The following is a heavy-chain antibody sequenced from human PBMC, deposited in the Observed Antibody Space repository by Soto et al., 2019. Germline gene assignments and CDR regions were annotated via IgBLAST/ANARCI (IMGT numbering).Heavy chain of an antibody. CDR1: GGSFSGYY. Sequence: QVQLQQWGAGLLKPSETLSLTCAVYGGSFSGYYWSWIRQPPGKGLEWIGEINHSGSTNYNPSHKSRVTISVDTSKNQFSLNLSSVTAADTAVYYCARGFRSYSDYWGQGTLVTVSS. CDR3: ARGFRSYSDY. J-gene: IGHJ4*02. V-gene: IGHV4-34*01. CDR2: INHSGST.